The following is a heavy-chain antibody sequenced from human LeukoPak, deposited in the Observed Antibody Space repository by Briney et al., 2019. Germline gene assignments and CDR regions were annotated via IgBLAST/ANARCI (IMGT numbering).Heavy chain of an antibody. CDR3: SAYYDSSGYPYYYYGMDV. CDR1: GFTFSSYA. Sequence: GGSLRLSCAASGFTFSSYAMHWVRQAPGKGLEWVAVISYDASNIYYADSVKGRFTISRDNSKSTLYLQMNSLRAEDTAVYYSSAYYDSSGYPYYYYGMDVWGQGTMVTVSS. CDR2: ISYDASNI. J-gene: IGHJ6*02. V-gene: IGHV3-30-3*01. D-gene: IGHD3-22*01.